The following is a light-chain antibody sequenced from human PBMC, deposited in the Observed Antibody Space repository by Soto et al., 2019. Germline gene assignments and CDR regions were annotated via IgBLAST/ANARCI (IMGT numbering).Light chain of an antibody. CDR1: QSLSSNY. Sequence: EIVLTQSPGTLSLSAGERATLSCRASQSLSSNYLAWYQQKPGQAPTVLIYGASSRATGIPDRFSGSGSGTDFTLTISRLEPEDVAVYYCQQYDTSATFGQGTKVEIK. CDR3: QQYDTSAT. CDR2: GAS. J-gene: IGKJ1*01. V-gene: IGKV3-20*01.